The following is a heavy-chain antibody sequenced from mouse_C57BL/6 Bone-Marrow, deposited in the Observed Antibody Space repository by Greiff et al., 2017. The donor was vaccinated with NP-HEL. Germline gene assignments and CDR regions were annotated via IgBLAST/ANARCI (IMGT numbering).Heavy chain of an antibody. CDR1: GYTFTSYW. V-gene: IGHV1-72*01. Sequence: QVQLQQPGADLVKPGASVKLSCKASGYTFTSYWMHWVKQRPGRGLEWIGRIDPNSGCTKFNEKFKTKATLTVDKPSSTAYMQLSSLTSEDSAVYYCARYYYGSRGWYFDVWGTGTTVTVSS. CDR3: ARYYYGSRGWYFDV. D-gene: IGHD1-1*01. J-gene: IGHJ1*03. CDR2: IDPNSGCT.